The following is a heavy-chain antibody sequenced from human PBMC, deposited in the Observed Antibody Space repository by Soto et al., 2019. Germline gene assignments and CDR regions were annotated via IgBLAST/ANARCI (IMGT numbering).Heavy chain of an antibody. Sequence: ASVKLSCKASGYTFTSYGISWVRQAPGQGLEWMGWISAYNGNTNYAQKLQGRVTMTTDTSTSTAYMELRSLRSDDTAVYYCARVRIAVAGRRSYYFDYWGQGTLLTVSS. CDR1: GYTFTSYG. V-gene: IGHV1-18*01. CDR2: ISAYNGNT. D-gene: IGHD6-19*01. CDR3: ARVRIAVAGRRSYYFDY. J-gene: IGHJ4*02.